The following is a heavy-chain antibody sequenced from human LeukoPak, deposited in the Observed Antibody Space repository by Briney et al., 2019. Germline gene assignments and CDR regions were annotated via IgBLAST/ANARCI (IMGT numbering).Heavy chain of an antibody. D-gene: IGHD3-10*01. CDR3: ARVRSLGDGDYFDY. Sequence: ASVKVSCKASGYTFTGYYMHWVRQAPGQGLEWMGWINPNSGGTNYAQKFQGRVTMTRDTSISTAYMELSRLRSDDTAVYYCARVRSLGDGDYFDYWGQGTLVTVSS. CDR2: INPNSGGT. J-gene: IGHJ4*02. V-gene: IGHV1-2*02. CDR1: GYTFTGYY.